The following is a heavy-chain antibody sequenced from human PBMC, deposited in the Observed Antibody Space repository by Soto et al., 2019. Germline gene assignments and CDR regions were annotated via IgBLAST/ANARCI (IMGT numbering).Heavy chain of an antibody. CDR1: GASVRSGDYY. V-gene: IGHV4-30-4*01. Sequence: QVQLQESGPGLVKPSQTLSLTCSVSGASVRSGDYYWSSILQSPGKGLEWIGYIYNSGGSYYNPPLNGRLTLLIDTSKNQCSLKLNSVTAADTAIYYCVGTGTTDDYWGRGTLVTVSS. CDR2: IYNSGGS. CDR3: VGTGTTDDY. D-gene: IGHD4-17*01. J-gene: IGHJ4*02.